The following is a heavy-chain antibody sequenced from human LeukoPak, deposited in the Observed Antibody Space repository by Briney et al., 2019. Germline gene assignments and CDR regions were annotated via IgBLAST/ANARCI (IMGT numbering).Heavy chain of an antibody. Sequence: GGSLRLSCVASGFPFSDYYMGWIRQAPGKGLDWVSYISSSGSNIYYADSVKGRFTISRDNAKNSLYLQMNSLRAEDTAVYYCARGFDCSSTSCSCMDVWGQGTTVTVSS. CDR1: GFPFSDYY. V-gene: IGHV3-11*01. D-gene: IGHD2-2*01. CDR3: ARGFDCSSTSCSCMDV. J-gene: IGHJ6*02. CDR2: ISSSGSNI.